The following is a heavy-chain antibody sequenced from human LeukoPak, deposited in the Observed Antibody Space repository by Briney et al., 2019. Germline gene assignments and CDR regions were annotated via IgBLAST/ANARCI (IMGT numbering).Heavy chain of an antibody. CDR3: ARVGDYGDYVYFQH. CDR1: GGSFSGYY. CDR2: IYYSGAT. J-gene: IGHJ1*01. D-gene: IGHD4-17*01. Sequence: ASETLSLTCAVYGGSFSGYYWSWIRQPPGKGLEWIGYIYYSGATYYNPSLKSRVTISVDMSQDQFSLRLSSVTAADTAVYYCARVGDYGDYVYFQHWGQGTLVTVSS. V-gene: IGHV4-34*09.